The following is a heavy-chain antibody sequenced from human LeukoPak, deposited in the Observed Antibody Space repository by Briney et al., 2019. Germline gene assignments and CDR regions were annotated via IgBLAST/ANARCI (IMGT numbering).Heavy chain of an antibody. CDR1: GFTFSGFN. Sequence: PGGSLRLSCAASGFTFSGFNMHWVRQASGRGLEWVGPITSKPNSYTTVYAASVKGRFTISRDDSKNTAYLQMNSLKAEDTAVYYCTRHHSSSGSCSYVDYWGQGTLVTVSS. J-gene: IGHJ4*02. D-gene: IGHD2-15*01. V-gene: IGHV3-73*01. CDR3: TRHHSSSGSCSYVDY. CDR2: ITSKPNSYTT.